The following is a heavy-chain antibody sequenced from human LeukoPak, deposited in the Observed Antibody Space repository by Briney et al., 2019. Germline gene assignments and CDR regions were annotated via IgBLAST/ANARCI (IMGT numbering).Heavy chain of an antibody. Sequence: XTFSXXYMSWIRQAPGKGLEWVSYISSSGSTIYYADSVKGRFTISRDNAKNSLYLQMNSLRAEDTAVYYCARDGYGDYDYWGQGTLVAVSS. J-gene: IGHJ4*02. CDR1: XTFSXXY. D-gene: IGHD4-17*01. V-gene: IGHV3-11*01. CDR3: ARDGYGDYDY. CDR2: ISSSGSTI.